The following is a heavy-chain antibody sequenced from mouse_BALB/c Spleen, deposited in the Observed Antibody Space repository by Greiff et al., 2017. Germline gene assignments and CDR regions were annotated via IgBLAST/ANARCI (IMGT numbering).Heavy chain of an antibody. CDR2: IWGDGST. Sequence: VQLVESGPGLVAPSQSLSITCTVSGFSLTGYGVNWVRQPPGKGLEWLGMIWGDGSTDYNSALKSRLSISKDNSKSQVFLKMNSLQTDDTARYYCARGGYGSSPAWFAYWGQGTLVTVSA. D-gene: IGHD1-1*01. V-gene: IGHV2-6-7*01. CDR1: GFSLTGYG. J-gene: IGHJ3*01. CDR3: ARGGYGSSPAWFAY.